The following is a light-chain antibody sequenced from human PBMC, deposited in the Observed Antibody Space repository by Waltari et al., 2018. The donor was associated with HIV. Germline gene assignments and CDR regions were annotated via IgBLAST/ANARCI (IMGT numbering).Light chain of an antibody. CDR3: MQSTHWPLT. Sequence: DVVMTQSPLSLSVTLGQPASISCRSGQTLLYRDGNTYLSWFQQRPGQSPRRLIYRVSNRDSGVPDRFSGSGSGTDFTLSISRVEAEDVGVYYCMQSTHWPLTFGGGTKVEIK. V-gene: IGKV2-30*01. CDR2: RVS. CDR1: QTLLYRDGNTY. J-gene: IGKJ4*01.